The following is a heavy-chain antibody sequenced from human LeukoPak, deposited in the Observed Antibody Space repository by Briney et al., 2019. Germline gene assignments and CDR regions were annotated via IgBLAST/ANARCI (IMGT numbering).Heavy chain of an antibody. CDR2: IIPIFGTA. CDR1: GGTFSSYA. D-gene: IGHD4-11*01. V-gene: IGHV1-69*05. J-gene: IGHJ4*02. CDR3: ARAPYSNALYDY. Sequence: SVKVSCKASGGTFSSYAISWVRQAPGQGLEWMGRIIPIFGTANYAQKFQGRVTITTDESTSTAYMELSSLRSEDTAVYYCARAPYSNALYDYWGQGTPVTVSS.